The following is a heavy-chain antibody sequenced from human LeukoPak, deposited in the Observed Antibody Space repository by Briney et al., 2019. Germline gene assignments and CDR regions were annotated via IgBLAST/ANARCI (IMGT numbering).Heavy chain of an antibody. Sequence: PGRSLRLSCAASGFTFDDYAMHWVRQAPGKGLEWVSGISWNSGSIGYADSVKGRFTIARDNAKNSLYLQMNSLRADDTAVYYCARRIAGTATGGYFEPWGRGTLVSVSS. J-gene: IGHJ2*01. CDR3: ARRIAGTATGGYFEP. CDR2: ISWNSGSI. V-gene: IGHV3-9*01. CDR1: GFTFDDYA. D-gene: IGHD6-13*01.